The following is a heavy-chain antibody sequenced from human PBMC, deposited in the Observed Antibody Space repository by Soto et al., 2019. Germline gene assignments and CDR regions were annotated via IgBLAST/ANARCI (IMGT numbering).Heavy chain of an antibody. CDR2: INPNGGST. J-gene: IGHJ5*01. Sequence: ASAKVSCKAPADTFTSYYIHWVRQAPGHGLEWMGIINPNGGSTRFAQTFQGRITMTTDTSTSTAYMELRSQRSEDTAVSYCARSTGEVFGIIIECSNWLAYWGQGTLVTVSS. CDR3: ARSTGEVFGIIIECSNWLAY. V-gene: IGHV1-46*01. D-gene: IGHD3-16*02. CDR1: ADTFTSYY.